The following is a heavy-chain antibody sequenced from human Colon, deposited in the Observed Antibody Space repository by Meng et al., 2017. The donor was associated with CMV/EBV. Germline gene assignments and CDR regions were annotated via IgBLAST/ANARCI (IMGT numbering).Heavy chain of an antibody. CDR3: ARGKQAGFDL. V-gene: IGHV1-69*12. Sequence: QVQLVQSGAEVKKPWSSVDVSCKASGGTFDTSPFNWGRQAPGQGLEWMGGIIPMFRSPSYSQKFRGRVTITADELEVNSLRSEDTAVYYCARGKQAGFDLWGQGTLVTVSS. D-gene: IGHD6-13*01. CDR2: IIPMFRSP. CDR1: GGTFDTSP. J-gene: IGHJ5*02.